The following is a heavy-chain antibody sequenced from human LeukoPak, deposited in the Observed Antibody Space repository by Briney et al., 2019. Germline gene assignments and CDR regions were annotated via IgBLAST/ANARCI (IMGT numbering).Heavy chain of an antibody. CDR1: GGSISSSSYY. V-gene: IGHV4-39*07. CDR3: AREGQEGFDY. CDR2: IYYSGST. J-gene: IGHJ4*02. Sequence: SETLSLTCTVSGGSISSSSYYWGWIRQPPGTGLEWIGSIYYSGSTYYNPSLKSRVTMSVDTSKNQFSLKLSSVTAADTAVYYCAREGQEGFDYWGQGTLVTVSS.